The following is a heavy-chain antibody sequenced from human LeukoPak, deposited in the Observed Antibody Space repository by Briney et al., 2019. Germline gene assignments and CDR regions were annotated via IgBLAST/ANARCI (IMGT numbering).Heavy chain of an antibody. CDR2: IYTSGST. Sequence: PSQTLSLTCTVSGGSISSGSYYWSWIRQPAGKGLEWIGRIYTSGSTNYNPSLKSRVTISVDTSKNQFSLKLSSVTAADTAVYYCARDYYYYNSSGYSAWGQGTLVTVSS. CDR3: ARDYYYYNSSGYSA. D-gene: IGHD3-22*01. V-gene: IGHV4-61*02. J-gene: IGHJ4*02. CDR1: GGSISSGSYY.